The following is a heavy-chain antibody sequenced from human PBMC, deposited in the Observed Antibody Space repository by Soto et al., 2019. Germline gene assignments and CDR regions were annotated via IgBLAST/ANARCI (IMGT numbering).Heavy chain of an antibody. Sequence: GGSLRLSCAASGFAFSSYWMSWVRQAPGKGLEWVANINQDGIEKYYVDSVKGRFTISRDNANNSLYLQMSSLRAEDTAVYYCARMGYSFGYSPSWGQGTLVTVSS. CDR1: GFAFSSYW. J-gene: IGHJ5*02. CDR3: ARMGYSFGYSPS. D-gene: IGHD5-18*01. CDR2: INQDGIEK. V-gene: IGHV3-7*05.